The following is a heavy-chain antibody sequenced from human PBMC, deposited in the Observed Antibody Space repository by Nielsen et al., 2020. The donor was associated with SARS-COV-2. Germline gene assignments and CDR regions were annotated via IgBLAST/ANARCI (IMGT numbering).Heavy chain of an antibody. CDR2: NYNSAKT. CDR3: ARGRAPLRY. CDR1: GGSMNFFY. V-gene: IGHV4-59*01. D-gene: IGHD2-15*01. Sequence: SETLSLTCSISGGSMNFFYWSWIRQAPGKGLEWFAYNYNSAKTMYNSSLKSRVTMSVDTSKNQLSLRLTSVTAADTAVYYCARGRAPLRYWGQGILVTVSS. J-gene: IGHJ4*02.